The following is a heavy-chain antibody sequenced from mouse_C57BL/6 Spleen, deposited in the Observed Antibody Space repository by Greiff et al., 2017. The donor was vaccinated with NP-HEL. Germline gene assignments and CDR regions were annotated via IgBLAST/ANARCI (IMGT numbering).Heavy chain of an antibody. CDR1: GYTFTSYW. J-gene: IGHJ4*01. V-gene: IGHV1-52*01. D-gene: IGHD2-5*01. CDR2: IDPSDSET. CDR3: ARGDSNYVYYAMDY. Sequence: QVQLKQPGAELVRPGSSVKLSCKASGYTFTSYWMHWVKQRPIQGLEWIGNIDPSDSETHYNQKFKDKATLTVDKSSSTAYMQLSSLTSEDSAVYYCARGDSNYVYYAMDYWGQGTSVTVSS.